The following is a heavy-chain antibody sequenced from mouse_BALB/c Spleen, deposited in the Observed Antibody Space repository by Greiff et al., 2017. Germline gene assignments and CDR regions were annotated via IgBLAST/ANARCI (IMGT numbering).Heavy chain of an antibody. CDR3: TRDPFITTRDY. CDR2: IYPGNSDT. V-gene: IGHV1-5*01. CDR1: GYTFTSYW. Sequence: EVMLVESGTVLARPGASVKMSCKASGYTFTSYWMHWVKQRPGQGLEWIGAIYPGNSDTSYNQKFKGKAKLTAVTSTSTAYMELSSLTNEDSAVYYCTRDPFITTRDYWGQGTTLTVSS. J-gene: IGHJ2*01. D-gene: IGHD1-1*01.